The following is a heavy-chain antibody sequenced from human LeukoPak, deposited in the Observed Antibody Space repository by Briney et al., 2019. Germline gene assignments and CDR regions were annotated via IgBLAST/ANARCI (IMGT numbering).Heavy chain of an antibody. CDR3: AKDRSGSLEYFQL. D-gene: IGHD1-26*01. Sequence: DSVKGRFTISRDNSKNTLYLQMTSLRAEDTAVYYCAKDRSGSLEYFQLRGQGTLVTVTS. J-gene: IGHJ1*01. V-gene: IGHV3-33*03.